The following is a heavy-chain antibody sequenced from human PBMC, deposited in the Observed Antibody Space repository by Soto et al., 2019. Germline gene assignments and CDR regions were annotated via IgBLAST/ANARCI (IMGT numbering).Heavy chain of an antibody. D-gene: IGHD6-25*01. CDR3: TKDWRHDS. CDR1: GFTFSNYA. J-gene: IGHJ5*01. V-gene: IGHV3-23*01. CDR2: INTSGGNT. Sequence: EVQLLESGGGLVQPGGSLRISCAASGFTFSNYAMTWVRQAPGKGLECVSTINTSGGNTHYADSVKGRFSVSRDNSKDTVSLQMNSLLAEDTTVYYCTKDWRHDSWGQGTLVNVPS.